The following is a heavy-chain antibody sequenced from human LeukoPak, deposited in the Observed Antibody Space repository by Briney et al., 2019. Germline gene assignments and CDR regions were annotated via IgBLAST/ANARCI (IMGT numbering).Heavy chain of an antibody. Sequence: ASVKVSCKASGYTFTGYYMHWVRQAPGQGLEWMGIINPSGGSTSYAQKFQGRVTMTRNTSISTAYMELSSLRSEDTAVYYCARVRTILRYNWFDPWGQGTLVTVSS. V-gene: IGHV1-46*01. CDR2: INPSGGST. CDR3: ARVRTILRYNWFDP. J-gene: IGHJ5*02. CDR1: GYTFTGYY. D-gene: IGHD2-15*01.